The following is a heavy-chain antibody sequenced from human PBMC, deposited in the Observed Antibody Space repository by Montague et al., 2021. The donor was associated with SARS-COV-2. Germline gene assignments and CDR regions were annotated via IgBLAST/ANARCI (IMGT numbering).Heavy chain of an antibody. CDR3: ARDRFDFGAGRQGTIAF. CDR2: MHFTGKT. CDR1: GDAITNHY. D-gene: IGHD3-10*01. J-gene: IGHJ4*02. Sequence: SETLSLTCSVSGDAITNHYWSWIRQPAGKGLEWIGRMHFTGKTNFSPFFSSRLTMSADTSKNQFSLKLTSVTAADTAIYFCARDRFDFGAGRQGTIAFWGQGTLVTVSS. V-gene: IGHV4-4*07.